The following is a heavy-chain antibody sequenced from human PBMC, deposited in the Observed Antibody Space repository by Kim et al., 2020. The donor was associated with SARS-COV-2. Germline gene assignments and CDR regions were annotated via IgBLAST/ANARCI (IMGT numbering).Heavy chain of an antibody. J-gene: IGHJ4*02. D-gene: IGHD5-12*01. CDR2: A. Sequence: ANYAQKFQGRVTITADESTSTAYMELSSLRSEDTAVYYCARWRLRSYFDYWGQGTLVTVSS. V-gene: IGHV1-69*01. CDR3: ARWRLRSYFDY.